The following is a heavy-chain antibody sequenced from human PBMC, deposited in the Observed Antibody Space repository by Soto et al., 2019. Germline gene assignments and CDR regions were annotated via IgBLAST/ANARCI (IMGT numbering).Heavy chain of an antibody. CDR3: ARAEFAAVVDRYYFYYGMDV. J-gene: IGHJ6*02. CDR1: GGTFSSYG. V-gene: IGHV1-69*01. Sequence: QVQLVQSGAEVKKPGSSVKVSCKASGGTFSSYGISWVRQAPGQGLEWMGGIIPVFGTADYAQKFQGRVTITADESTSTAYMELCILRSGDTAVYYCARAEFAAVVDRYYFYYGMDVWGQGTTVTVSS. D-gene: IGHD2-15*01. CDR2: IIPVFGTA.